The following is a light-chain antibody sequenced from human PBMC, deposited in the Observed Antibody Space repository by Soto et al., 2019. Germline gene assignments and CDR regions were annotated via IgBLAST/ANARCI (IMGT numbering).Light chain of an antibody. CDR3: PQYNNWPLT. V-gene: IGKV3-15*01. CDR2: GAS. Sequence: EIVITQSPAALSMSPGERATLSCRASQSVSSNLAWYQQQPAQAPRLLIYGASTRATGIPARFSGSGSGTEFTLTISILQSEDFAVYSCPQYNNWPLTCAQATRWIA. CDR1: QSVSSN. J-gene: IGKJ1*01.